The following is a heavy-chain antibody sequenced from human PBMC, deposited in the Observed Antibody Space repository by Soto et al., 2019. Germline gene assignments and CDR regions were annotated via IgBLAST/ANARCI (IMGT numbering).Heavy chain of an antibody. CDR2: IKQDGNEK. Sequence: GGSLRLSCAASGFTFSSYWMSWVRQAPGKGLEWVANIKQDGNEKYDEDSVKGRFTIARDNAKNSLYLQMNSLRAEDTAVYYCARRAAYYYDSCGYYYFDYWGQGTLVTVSS. V-gene: IGHV3-7*01. CDR3: ARRAAYYYDSCGYYYFDY. CDR1: GFTFSSYW. D-gene: IGHD3-22*01. J-gene: IGHJ4*02.